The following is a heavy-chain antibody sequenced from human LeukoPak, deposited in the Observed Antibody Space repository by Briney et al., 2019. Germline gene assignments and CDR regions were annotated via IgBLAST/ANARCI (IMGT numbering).Heavy chain of an antibody. CDR2: INWNGGGT. CDR3: ARVVGLEVVNPHYLDY. CDR1: GFTFDDYG. V-gene: IGHV3-20*01. J-gene: IGHJ4*02. Sequence: PGGSLRLSCAASGFTFDDYGMSWVRQAPGKGLEWVCCINWNGGGTAYADSVKGRFTISRDNAKNSLYLQMNSLRAEDTALYHCARVVGLEVVNPHYLDYWGQGTLVTVAS. D-gene: IGHD3-22*01.